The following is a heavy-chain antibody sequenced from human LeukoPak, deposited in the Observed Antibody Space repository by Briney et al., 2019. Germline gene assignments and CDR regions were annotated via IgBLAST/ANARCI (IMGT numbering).Heavy chain of an antibody. D-gene: IGHD3-10*01. V-gene: IGHV4-30-2*01. CDR1: GGSISSGGYS. J-gene: IGHJ5*02. CDR3: ARGSRDDGWFDP. Sequence: RPSETLSLTCAVSGGSISSGGYSWSWIRQPPGKGLEWIGYIYHSGSTYYNPSLKSRVTISVDRSKNQFSLKLSSVTAADTAVYYCARGSRDDGWFDPWGQGTLVTVSS. CDR2: IYHSGST.